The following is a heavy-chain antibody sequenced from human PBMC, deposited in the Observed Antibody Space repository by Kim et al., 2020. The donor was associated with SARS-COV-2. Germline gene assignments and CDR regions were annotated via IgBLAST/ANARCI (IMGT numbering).Heavy chain of an antibody. V-gene: IGHV3-11*01. J-gene: IGHJ6*02. CDR2: ISSSGSTI. CDR1: GFTFSDYY. Sequence: GGSLRLSCAASGFTFSDYYMSWIRQAPGKGLEWVSYISSSGSTIYYADSVKGRFTISRDNAKNSLYLQMNSLRAEDTAVYYCAREIRATSYGDSPSDPYYYGMDVCGQGTTVTVSS. D-gene: IGHD4-17*01. CDR3: AREIRATSYGDSPSDPYYYGMDV.